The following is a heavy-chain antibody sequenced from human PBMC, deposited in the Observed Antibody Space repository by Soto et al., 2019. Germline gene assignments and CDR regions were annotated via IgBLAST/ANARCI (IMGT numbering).Heavy chain of an antibody. CDR1: GDSVSSNSAA. V-gene: IGHV6-1*01. Sequence: SPTLSLTCALSGDSVSSNSAAWNWIRQSPSRGLEWLGRTYYMSKWYNDYAVSVKSRITINPDTSKNQFSLQLNSVTPEDTAVYYCARAPYSSSSYYYYYYGMDVWGQGTTVTVSS. CDR3: ARAPYSSSSYYYYYYGMDV. CDR2: TYYMSKWYN. J-gene: IGHJ6*02. D-gene: IGHD6-13*01.